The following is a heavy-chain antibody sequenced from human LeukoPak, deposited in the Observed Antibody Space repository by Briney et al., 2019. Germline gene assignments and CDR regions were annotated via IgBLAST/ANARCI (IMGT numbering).Heavy chain of an antibody. J-gene: IGHJ3*02. Sequence: GGSLRLSCAASGFTVSNNYMSWVRQAPGKGLEWVSITYSDGNANYAVSVKGRFTISRDTSQNTLSLQMNSLRAEDTAVYYCVRKNQDFNAAFDIWGQGTVVTVSS. V-gene: IGHV3-53*01. CDR3: VRKNQDFNAAFDI. CDR1: GFTVSNNY. D-gene: IGHD1-14*01. CDR2: TYSDGNA.